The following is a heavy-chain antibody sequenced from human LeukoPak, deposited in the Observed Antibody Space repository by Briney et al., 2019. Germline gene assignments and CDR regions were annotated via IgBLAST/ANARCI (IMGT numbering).Heavy chain of an antibody. CDR2: IYYSGST. CDR3: ARLAYCSGGSCHHDY. D-gene: IGHD2-15*01. J-gene: IGHJ4*02. Sequence: FWAWIRQPPGEGLEWIGTIYYSGSTYYNPSLNSRVTISVDTSKNQFSLKVTSVTAADTAVYYCARLAYCSGGSCHHDYWGQGTLVTVSS. CDR1: F. V-gene: IGHV4-39*01.